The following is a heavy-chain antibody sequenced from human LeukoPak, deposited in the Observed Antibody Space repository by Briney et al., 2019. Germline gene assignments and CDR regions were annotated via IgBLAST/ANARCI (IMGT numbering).Heavy chain of an antibody. CDR3: AKSGWYGGYWFDP. J-gene: IGHJ5*02. D-gene: IGHD6-13*01. CDR1: GYTFTSYD. V-gene: IGHV1-8*01. CDR2: MNPSSGNT. Sequence: HWASVKVSCKASGYTFTSYDINWVRQATGQGLEWMGWMNPSSGNTGYAQKFQGRVTMTRNTSISTAYMELSSLRSEDTAVYYCAKSGWYGGYWFDPWGQGTLVTVSS.